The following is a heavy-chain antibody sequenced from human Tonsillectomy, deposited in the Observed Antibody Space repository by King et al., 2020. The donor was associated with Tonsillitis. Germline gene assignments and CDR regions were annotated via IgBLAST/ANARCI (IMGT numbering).Heavy chain of an antibody. CDR3: ATYSSGWSLGAYYYNGMDV. J-gene: IGHJ6*02. Sequence: VQLVESGGGLVQPGGSLRLSCVASGFAFTIYAMSWVRQAPGKGLEWVSAISGSGGRAYYADSVKGRFTISRDNSKNTLYLQMNSLRAEGTAVYYCATYSSGWSLGAYYYNGMDVWGQGTTVTVSS. V-gene: IGHV3-23*04. CDR2: ISGSGGRA. D-gene: IGHD6-19*01. CDR1: GFAFTIYA.